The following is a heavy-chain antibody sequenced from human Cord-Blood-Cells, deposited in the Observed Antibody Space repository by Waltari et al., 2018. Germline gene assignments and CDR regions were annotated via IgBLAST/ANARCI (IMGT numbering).Heavy chain of an antibody. Sequence: QLQLQESGPGLLKSSETQSLTCTVSGASISSYYWSWIRQPAGRGLEWIGRIYTTGSTNYNPSLKSRATMSVDTSKNLFSLKLSAVTAADTAVYYCARSGSYYYYYYYYVDVWGKGTTVTVSS. CDR2: IYTTGST. J-gene: IGHJ6*03. CDR1: GASISSYY. D-gene: IGHD1-26*01. V-gene: IGHV4-4*07. CDR3: ARSGSYYYYYYYYVDV.